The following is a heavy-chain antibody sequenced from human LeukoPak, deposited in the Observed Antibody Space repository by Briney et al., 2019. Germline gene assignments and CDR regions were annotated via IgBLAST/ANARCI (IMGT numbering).Heavy chain of an antibody. CDR3: ARDVVAAAGTWDY. CDR2: IYYSGST. J-gene: IGHJ4*02. Sequence: SETLSLTCTVSGGSISSYYWSWIRQPPGKGPEWIGYIYYSGSTNYNPSLKSRVTISVDTSKNQFSLKLSSVTAADTAVYYCARDVVAAAGTWDYWGQGTLVTVSS. D-gene: IGHD6-13*01. V-gene: IGHV4-59*12. CDR1: GGSISSYY.